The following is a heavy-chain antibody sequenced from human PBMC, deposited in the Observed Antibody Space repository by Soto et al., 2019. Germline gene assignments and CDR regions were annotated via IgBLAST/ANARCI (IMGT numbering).Heavy chain of an antibody. CDR3: ARSAGWYAVHS. D-gene: IGHD6-19*01. Sequence: QVQLQESGPGLVKPSGTLSLTCAVSGDSVSSPYYWCWVRQPPGKGLEWIGEVFHTGTTSYNPSRRSRITISMDKPINQFSLDLSSVTAADTAVYYCARSAGWYAVHSWGPGTLVIVSS. V-gene: IGHV4-4*02. J-gene: IGHJ4*02. CDR2: VFHTGTT. CDR1: GDSVSSPYY.